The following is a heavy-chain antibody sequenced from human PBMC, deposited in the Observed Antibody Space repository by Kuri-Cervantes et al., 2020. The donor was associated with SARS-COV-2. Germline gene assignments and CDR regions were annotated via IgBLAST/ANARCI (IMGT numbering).Heavy chain of an antibody. V-gene: IGHV2-5*01. D-gene: IGHD6-19*01. CDR2: IYWNDDK. Sequence: SGPTLVKPTQTLTLTCTFSGFSLSTSGVGVGWIRQPPGKALEWHALIYWNDDKRYSPSLKSRLTITKDTSKNQVALTMTNMDPVDTATHYCAHTGQWLLLFDPWGQGTLVTVSS. J-gene: IGHJ5*02. CDR3: AHTGQWLLLFDP. CDR1: GFSLSTSGVG.